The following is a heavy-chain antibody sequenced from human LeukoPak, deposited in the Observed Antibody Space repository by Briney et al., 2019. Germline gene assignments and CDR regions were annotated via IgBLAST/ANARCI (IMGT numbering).Heavy chain of an antibody. CDR3: ARQSSPLAYFDD. Sequence: GESLKISCKGSGYRFTNYWIGWVRQMPGKGLEWMGIIYPDDSDTKYSPSFQGQVTISDDKSITTAYLQWSSLKASDTAIYYCARQSSPLAYFDDWGQGTLVSVSS. J-gene: IGHJ4*02. V-gene: IGHV5-51*01. D-gene: IGHD1-26*01. CDR2: IYPDDSDT. CDR1: GYRFTNYW.